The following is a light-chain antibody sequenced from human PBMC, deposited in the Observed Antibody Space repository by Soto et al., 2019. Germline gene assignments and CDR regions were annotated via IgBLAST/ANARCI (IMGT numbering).Light chain of an antibody. CDR2: KIS. J-gene: IGKJ2*01. CDR1: QSLVHSYGNTY. V-gene: IGKV2-24*01. Sequence: DIVMPQTPLSSPVTLGQPASISCRSSQSLVHSYGNTYLSWLQQRPGQPPRLLIYKISNRFSGVKDRFGGRGAWTDFTLAISRVDGEDVGVYYCMQATQSYTFGQGTKLELK. CDR3: MQATQSYT.